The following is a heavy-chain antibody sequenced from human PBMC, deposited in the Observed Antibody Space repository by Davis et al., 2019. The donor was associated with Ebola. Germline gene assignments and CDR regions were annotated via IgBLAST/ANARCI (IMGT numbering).Heavy chain of an antibody. CDR3: ARALRGYQLPEGYYYMDV. J-gene: IGHJ6*03. CDR1: GGSISSEGYY. D-gene: IGHD2-2*01. V-gene: IGHV4-31*03. Sequence: PSETLSLTCTVSGGSISSEGYYWSWIRQHPGKGLEWIGYFYYSVITNYNPSLRSRVAISGDTSKNQFSLKLSSVTAADTAVYYCARALRGYQLPEGYYYMDVWGKGTTVTVSS. CDR2: FYYSVIT.